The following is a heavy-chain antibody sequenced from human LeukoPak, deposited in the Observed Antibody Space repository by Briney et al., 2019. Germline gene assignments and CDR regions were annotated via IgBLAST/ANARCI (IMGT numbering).Heavy chain of an antibody. CDR2: IYRSGST. V-gene: IGHV4-38-2*01. D-gene: IGHD2-2*02. Sequence: SETLSLTYCVSGYSISSGYYWGWIRQPPGKGLEWIGRIYRSGSTYYNPSLKSRVTISVDTSKNQFSLKLSSVTAADTAVYYCARVRKLVVPAAIDYWGQGTLVTVSS. CDR3: ARVRKLVVPAAIDY. J-gene: IGHJ4*02. CDR1: GYSISSGYY.